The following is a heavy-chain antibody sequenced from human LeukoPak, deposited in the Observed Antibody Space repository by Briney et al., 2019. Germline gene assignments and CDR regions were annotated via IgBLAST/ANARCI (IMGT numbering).Heavy chain of an antibody. Sequence: TGRSLRLSCAASGFTFSSYGMHWVRQAPGKGLEWVAVISYDGSNKYYADSVKGRFTISRDNSKNTLYLQMNSLRAEDTAVYYCAPRIAAADYWGQGTLVTVSS. CDR3: APRIAAADY. J-gene: IGHJ4*02. CDR2: ISYDGSNK. V-gene: IGHV3-30*03. D-gene: IGHD6-13*01. CDR1: GFTFSSYG.